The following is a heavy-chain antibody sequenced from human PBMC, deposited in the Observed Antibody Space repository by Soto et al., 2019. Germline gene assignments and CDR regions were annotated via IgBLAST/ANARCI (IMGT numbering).Heavy chain of an antibody. D-gene: IGHD3-9*01. J-gene: IGHJ4*02. CDR3: TRDAKYYDILTGYFVNDY. Sequence: ASVKVSCKASGYTFRNFGISWVRQAPGQGLEWLGWISTDNGNTKYAQNFHDRVTMTTDTATTTAYMELRSLRSDDTAVNYCTRDAKYYDILTGYFVNDYWGQGTLVTVSS. CDR2: ISTDNGNT. CDR1: GYTFRNFG. V-gene: IGHV1-18*01.